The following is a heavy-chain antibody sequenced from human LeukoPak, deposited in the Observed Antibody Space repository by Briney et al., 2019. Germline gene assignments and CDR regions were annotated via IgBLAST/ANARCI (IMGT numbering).Heavy chain of an antibody. D-gene: IGHD3-3*01. Sequence: PGGSLRLSCAASGFTFSSYAMSWVRQAPWKGLEWVSAISGSGGSTYYADSVKGRFTISRDNSKNTLYLQMNSLRAEDTAVYYCANSLTSMITIFGVAPSYWGQGTLVTVSS. CDR2: ISGSGGST. J-gene: IGHJ4*02. V-gene: IGHV3-23*01. CDR3: ANSLTSMITIFGVAPSY. CDR1: GFTFSSYA.